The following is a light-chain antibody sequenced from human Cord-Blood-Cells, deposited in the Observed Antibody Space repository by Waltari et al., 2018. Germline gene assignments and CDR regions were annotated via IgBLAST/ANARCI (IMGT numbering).Light chain of an antibody. Sequence: QSALTQPASVSGSPGQSITIPCTGTSSDVGSYNLVSWYQQHPGKAPKLMIYEGSKRPSVVLSRFSGSKSGNTASLTISGLQAEDEADYYCCSYAGSSTYVFGTGTKVTVL. V-gene: IGLV2-23*01. CDR3: CSYAGSSTYV. CDR1: SSDVGSYNL. CDR2: EGS. J-gene: IGLJ1*01.